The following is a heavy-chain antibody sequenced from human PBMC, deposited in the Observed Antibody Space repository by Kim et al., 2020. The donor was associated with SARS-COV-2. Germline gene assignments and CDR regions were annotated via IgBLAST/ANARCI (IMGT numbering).Heavy chain of an antibody. CDR2: INHSGST. J-gene: IGHJ6*03. CDR1: VGSFSDYY. V-gene: IGHV4-34*01. CDR3: ARRAWSDGVGYHHYMDV. D-gene: IGHD2-8*01. Sequence: SETLSLTCAVNVGSFSDYYWNWIRQAPGKGLEWIGEINHSGSTNYNPSLKSRLTILVDRSKNQFSLRLNPVTAADTAVYFCARRAWSDGVGYHHYMDVWGEGTTVTVSS.